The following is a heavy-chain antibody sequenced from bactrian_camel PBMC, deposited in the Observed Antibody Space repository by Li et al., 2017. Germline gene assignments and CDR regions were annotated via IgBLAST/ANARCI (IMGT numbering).Heavy chain of an antibody. CDR2: IDTDGGT. D-gene: IGHD2*01. Sequence: HVQLVESGGGSVQAGGSLRLTCQTSGYRYSGYCMGWFRQATGQPRELVASIDTDGGTTYTDSVKGRFTISRDNRENSVYLEMNNLKPEDTAMYYCVADETCVRWYLPAGSADFGAWGQGTQVTVS. J-gene: IGHJ6*01. CDR1: GYRYSGYC. CDR3: VADETCVRWYLPAGSADFGA. V-gene: IGHV3S53*01.